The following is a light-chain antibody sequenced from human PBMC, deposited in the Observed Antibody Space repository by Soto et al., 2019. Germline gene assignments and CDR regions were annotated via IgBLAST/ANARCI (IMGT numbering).Light chain of an antibody. CDR3: CSYTGDTTWV. Sequence: QSALTQPASVSGSPGQSITISCTGTRRDVGSFNLVSWYQKHPGQAPKLRIYEGTKGPSGVSNRFSGSKSANTASLTISGLQPEDEADYFCCSYTGDTTWVFGGGTKLTVL. CDR1: RRDVGSFNL. J-gene: IGLJ3*02. CDR2: EGT. V-gene: IGLV2-23*01.